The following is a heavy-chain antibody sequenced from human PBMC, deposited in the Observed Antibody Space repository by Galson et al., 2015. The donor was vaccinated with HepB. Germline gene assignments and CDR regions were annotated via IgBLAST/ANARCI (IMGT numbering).Heavy chain of an antibody. J-gene: IGHJ4*02. Sequence: SLRLSCAASGFTFSSYAMHWVRQAPGEGLEWVAIISYDGNNEYYADSVKGRFTISRDNSKNTLYLQMNSLRAEDTAVYYCAREPPWEVLPFFDYWGQGTLVTVSS. V-gene: IGHV3-30-3*01. CDR3: AREPPWEVLPFFDY. CDR1: GFTFSSYA. D-gene: IGHD1-26*01. CDR2: ISYDGNNE.